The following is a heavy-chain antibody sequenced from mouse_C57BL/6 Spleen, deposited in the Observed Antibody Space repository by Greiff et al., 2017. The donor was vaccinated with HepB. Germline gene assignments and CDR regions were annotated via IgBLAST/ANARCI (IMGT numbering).Heavy chain of an antibody. V-gene: IGHV1-62-2*01. J-gene: IGHJ1*03. CDR2: FYPGSGSI. CDR1: GYTFTEYT. CDR3: ARHEGALYYYGVEGYFDV. D-gene: IGHD1-1*01. Sequence: QVQLQQSGAELVKPGASVKLSCKASGYTFTEYTIHWVKQRSGQGLEWIGWFYPGSGSIKYNEKFKDKATLTADKSSSTVYMELSRLTSEDSAVYFCARHEGALYYYGVEGYFDVWGTGTTVTVSS.